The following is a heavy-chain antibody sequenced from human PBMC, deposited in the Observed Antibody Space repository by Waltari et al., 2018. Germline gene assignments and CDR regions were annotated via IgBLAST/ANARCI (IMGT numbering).Heavy chain of an antibody. CDR2: IYTSGST. V-gene: IGHV4-61*02. CDR3: ARGIAVAGSWRYYFDY. CDR1: GGSISSGSYY. Sequence: QVQLQESGPGLVKPSQTLSLTCTVSGGSISSGSYYWVLIRQPAGKGLEWIGRIYTSGSTNYNPSLKSRVTISVDTSKNQFSLKLSSVTAADTAVYYCARGIAVAGSWRYYFDYWGQGTLVTVSS. D-gene: IGHD6-19*01. J-gene: IGHJ4*02.